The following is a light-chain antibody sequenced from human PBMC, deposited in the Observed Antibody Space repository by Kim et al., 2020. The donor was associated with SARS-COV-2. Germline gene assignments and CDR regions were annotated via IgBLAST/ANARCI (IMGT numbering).Light chain of an antibody. V-gene: IGLV10-54*04. J-gene: IGLJ3*02. CDR1: NNNVGDQG. CDR3: SAWDGSLSVWM. Sequence: QAGLTQPPSVSKGLRQTATLTCTGNNNNVGDQGAAWLQQHQGHPPKLLSYRDNNRPSGISERFSAFRSGNTASLTISGLQPEDEADYYCSAWDGSLSVWMFGGGTQLTVL. CDR2: RDN.